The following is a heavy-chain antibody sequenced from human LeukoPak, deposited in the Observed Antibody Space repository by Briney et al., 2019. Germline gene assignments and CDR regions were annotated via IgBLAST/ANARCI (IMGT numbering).Heavy chain of an antibody. Sequence: SETLSLTCTVSGGSISGYYWSWIRQPPGKGLEWIAYIYYSGNSNYSPSLKSRVTISVDTSNNQFSLKLSSVTAADTAVYYCARVYPSSELRHFDYWGQGTLVTVSS. CDR2: IYYSGNS. CDR1: GGSISGYY. V-gene: IGHV4-59*01. CDR3: ARVYPSSELRHFDY. J-gene: IGHJ4*02. D-gene: IGHD1-14*01.